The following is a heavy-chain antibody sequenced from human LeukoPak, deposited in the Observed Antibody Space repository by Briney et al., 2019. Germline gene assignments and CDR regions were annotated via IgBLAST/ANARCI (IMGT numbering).Heavy chain of an antibody. CDR1: GYSFTSYW. J-gene: IGHJ4*02. CDR2: IYPGDSDT. D-gene: IGHD3-10*01. V-gene: IGHV5-51*01. Sequence: GESLKISCKGSGYSFTSYWIGWVRQMPGKGLEWMGIIYPGDSDTRYSPSFQGQVTISADKSISTAYLQWGSLKASDTAMYYCARQAPITMVRGGPFDYWGQGTLVTVSS. CDR3: ARQAPITMVRGGPFDY.